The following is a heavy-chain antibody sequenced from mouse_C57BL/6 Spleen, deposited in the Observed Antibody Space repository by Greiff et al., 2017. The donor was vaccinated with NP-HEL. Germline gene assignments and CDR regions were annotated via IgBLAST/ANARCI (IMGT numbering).Heavy chain of an antibody. CDR3: TTGDYGSSYGDY. Sequence: EVQLQQSGAELVRPGASVKLSCTASGFNIKDDYMHWVKQRPEQGLEWIGWIDPENGDTEYASKFQGKATITADTSSNTAYLQLSSLTSEDTAVYYCTTGDYGSSYGDYWGQGTTLTVSS. D-gene: IGHD1-1*01. CDR1: GFNIKDDY. J-gene: IGHJ2*01. CDR2: IDPENGDT. V-gene: IGHV14-4*01.